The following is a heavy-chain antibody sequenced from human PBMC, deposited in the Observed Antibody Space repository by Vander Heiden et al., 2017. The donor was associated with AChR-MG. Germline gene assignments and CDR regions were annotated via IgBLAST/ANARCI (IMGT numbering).Heavy chain of an antibody. Sequence: EVQMVESGGGLVQPGRYLRLSCAASGFTFNDYAIHWVRQAPGKGLEWVSGISWNSDTMDYADSVRGRFTIARDDAKNSLYLQMSSLRAEDTALYYCVRDVSDLSTWTGAVCDYWGQGILGTVSS. V-gene: IGHV3-9*01. D-gene: IGHD6-13*01. J-gene: IGHJ4*02. CDR3: VRDVSDLSTWTGAVCDY. CDR2: ISWNSDTM. CDR1: GFTFNDYA.